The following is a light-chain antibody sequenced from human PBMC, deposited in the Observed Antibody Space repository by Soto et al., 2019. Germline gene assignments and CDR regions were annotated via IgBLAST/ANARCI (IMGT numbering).Light chain of an antibody. CDR2: DAS. CDR3: QQYNSYSIT. J-gene: IGKJ5*01. Sequence: DIQMTHSPSTLSASVGDRVTITWRASQSISSWLAWYQQKPGKAPKLLIYDASSLESGVPSRFSGSGSGTEFTLTISSLQPDDFATYYCQQYNSYSITFGQGTRLEIK. V-gene: IGKV1-5*01. CDR1: QSISSW.